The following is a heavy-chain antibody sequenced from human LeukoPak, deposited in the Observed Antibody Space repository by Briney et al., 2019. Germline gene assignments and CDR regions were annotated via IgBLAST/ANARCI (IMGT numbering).Heavy chain of an antibody. CDR3: ARTKRRGSYYFDY. Sequence: ASVTVSCTASGGTFSSYAISWVRQAPGQGLEWMGGIIPIFGTANHAQKFQGRVTITTDESTSTAYMELSSLRSEDTAVYCCARTKRRGSYYFDYWGQGTLVTVSS. D-gene: IGHD1-26*01. J-gene: IGHJ4*02. CDR2: IIPIFGTA. CDR1: GGTFSSYA. V-gene: IGHV1-69*05.